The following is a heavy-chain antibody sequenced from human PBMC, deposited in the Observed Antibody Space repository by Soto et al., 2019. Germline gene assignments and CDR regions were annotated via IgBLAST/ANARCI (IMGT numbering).Heavy chain of an antibody. CDR3: PEGPEVATTYFDY. D-gene: IGHD5-12*01. Sequence: PSETLSLTCTVSGGSISSISYYWVWIRQPPGKGLEWIGSIYYSGSTYYNPSLKSRVTISVDTSKNQFSLKLSSVTAADTAVYYCPEGPEVATTYFDYWGQGPLVTVSP. V-gene: IGHV4-39*01. CDR1: GGSISSISYY. CDR2: IYYSGST. J-gene: IGHJ4*02.